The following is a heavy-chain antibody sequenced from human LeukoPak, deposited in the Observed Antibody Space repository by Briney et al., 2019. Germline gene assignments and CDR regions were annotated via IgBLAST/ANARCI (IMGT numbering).Heavy chain of an antibody. D-gene: IGHD5-18*01. V-gene: IGHV1-2*02. CDR1: EYTFTDYY. CDR2: INPNSGGT. Sequence: GASVKVSCKTSEYTFTDYYIHWVRQAPGQGLEWMGWINPNSGGTNYAQKFQGRVTMTRDTSINTAYMELSRLRSDDTAVYYCARDHRLTSRGYSYAYEYWGQGTLVTVSP. J-gene: IGHJ4*02. CDR3: ARDHRLTSRGYSYAYEY.